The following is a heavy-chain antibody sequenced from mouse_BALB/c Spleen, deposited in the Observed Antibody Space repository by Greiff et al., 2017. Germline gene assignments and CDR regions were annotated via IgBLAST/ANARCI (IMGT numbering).Heavy chain of an antibody. Sequence: EVQGVESGGGLVQPGGSRKLSCAASGFTFSSFGMHWVRQAPEKGLEWVAYISSGSSTIYYADTVKGRFTISRDNPKNTLFLQMTSLRSEDTAMYYCARSDYGRPYAMDYWGQGTSVTVSS. D-gene: IGHD1-1*01. V-gene: IGHV5-17*02. CDR2: ISSGSSTI. J-gene: IGHJ4*01. CDR1: GFTFSSFG. CDR3: ARSDYGRPYAMDY.